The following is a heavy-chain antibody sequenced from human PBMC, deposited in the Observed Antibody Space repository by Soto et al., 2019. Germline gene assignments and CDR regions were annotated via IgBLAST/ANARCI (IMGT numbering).Heavy chain of an antibody. CDR2: ISSSSTYI. V-gene: IGHV3-21*01. CDR1: GLTFSSSS. CDR3: AGKYGSSWYFFDH. D-gene: IGHD6-13*01. J-gene: IGHJ4*02. Sequence: EVQLVESGGGLVKPGGSLRLSCAASGLTFSSSSMNWVRQAPGEGLEWVSSISSSSTYIYYADSVKGRFTISRDNAKNSLYLQMNSLRAEDTAVYYCAGKYGSSWYFFDHWGQGTLVTVSS.